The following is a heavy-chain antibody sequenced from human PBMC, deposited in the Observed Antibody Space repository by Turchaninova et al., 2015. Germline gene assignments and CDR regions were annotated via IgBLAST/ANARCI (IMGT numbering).Heavy chain of an antibody. CDR3: ARERTTVTTISRYYYMDV. CDR1: GGHISSYY. Sequence: QVQLQESGPGLVKPSETRSLTCTVSGGHISSYYWSWIRQPPGKGLEWIGYIYSSGSTNYNPSLNSRVTMSVDTSKNQFSLKLNSVTAADTAVYYCARERTTVTTISRYYYMDVWGKGTTVTVAS. V-gene: IGHV4-59*01. CDR2: IYSSGST. D-gene: IGHD4-11*01. J-gene: IGHJ6*03.